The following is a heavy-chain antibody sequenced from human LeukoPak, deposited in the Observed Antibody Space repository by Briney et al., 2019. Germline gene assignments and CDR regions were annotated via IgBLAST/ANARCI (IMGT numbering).Heavy chain of an antibody. V-gene: IGHV1-2*02. CDR1: GYIFTDYH. J-gene: IGHJ4*02. CDR3: ARVGQWPLDLPIFGY. Sequence: EASVRVSCKPSGYIFTDYHLHWVRQAPGQGFEWMGCLNPKSGGTNYARTFQGRVTMTSDTSIRTAYMELSRLTGDDTAVYYCARVGQWPLDLPIFGYWGQGTRITVSS. CDR2: LNPKSGGT. D-gene: IGHD3-3*01.